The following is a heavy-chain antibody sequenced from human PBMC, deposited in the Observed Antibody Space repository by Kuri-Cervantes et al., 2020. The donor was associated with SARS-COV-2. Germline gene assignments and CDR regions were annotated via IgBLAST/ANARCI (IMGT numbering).Heavy chain of an antibody. CDR2: ISPKNGNT. CDR1: GYTFITFD. CDR3: ARGITAGVDY. J-gene: IGHJ4*02. V-gene: IGHV1-8*03. D-gene: IGHD6-13*01. Sequence: GGSLRLSCKASGYTFITFDINWVRQATGQGLEWMGWISPKNGNTDFPQNFQGRIAFTRDTSINTVYMELSSLTSEDTAVYYCARGITAGVDYWGQGTLVTVSS.